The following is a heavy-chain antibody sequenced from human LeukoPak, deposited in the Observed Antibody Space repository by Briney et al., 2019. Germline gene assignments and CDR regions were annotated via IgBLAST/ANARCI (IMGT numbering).Heavy chain of an antibody. CDR1: GYTFTSYA. V-gene: IGHV1-69*13. D-gene: IGHD2-2*02. J-gene: IGHJ4*02. CDR3: EGYCSSTSCYSPPTTHSY. CDR2: IIPIFGTA. Sequence: SVKVSCKASGYTFTSYAISWVRQAPGQGLERMGGIIPIFGTANYAQKFQGRVTITADESTSTAYMELSSLRSEDTAVYYCEGYCSSTSCYSPPTTHSYWGQGTLVTVSS.